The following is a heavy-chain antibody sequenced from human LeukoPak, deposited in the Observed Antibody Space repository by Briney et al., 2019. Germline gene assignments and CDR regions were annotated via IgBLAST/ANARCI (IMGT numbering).Heavy chain of an antibody. Sequence: SETLSLTCTVSGGSISNYYWSWIRQPPGKGLEWIGFIYYSGDTSYNPSLQGRVTISVDTTKNQFSLKLSSVTAADTAVYYCARVLVGDYVNFDYWGQGTLVTVSS. V-gene: IGHV4-59*01. CDR3: ARVLVGDYVNFDY. D-gene: IGHD4-17*01. CDR1: GGSISNYY. CDR2: IYYSGDT. J-gene: IGHJ4*02.